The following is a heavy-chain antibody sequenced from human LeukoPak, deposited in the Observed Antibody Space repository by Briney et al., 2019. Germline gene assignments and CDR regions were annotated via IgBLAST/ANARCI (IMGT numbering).Heavy chain of an antibody. CDR2: ISGSGGST. CDR3: AKAVTMIVVVTADAFDI. Sequence: AISGSGGSTYYADSVKGRFTISRDNSKNTLYLQMNSLRAEDTAVYYCAKAVTMIVVVTADAFDIWGQGTMVTVSS. D-gene: IGHD3-22*01. V-gene: IGHV3-23*01. J-gene: IGHJ3*02.